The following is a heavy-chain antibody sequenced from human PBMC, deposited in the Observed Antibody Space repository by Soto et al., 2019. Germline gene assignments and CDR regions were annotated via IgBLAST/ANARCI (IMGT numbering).Heavy chain of an antibody. CDR2: IYYSGST. Sequence: KTSETLSLTCTVSGGSISSGGYYWSWIRQHPGKGLEWIGYIYYSGSTYYNPSLKSRVTISVDTSKNQFSLKLSSVTAADTAVYYCARGMEWELPPNGMDVWGQGTTVTVSS. D-gene: IGHD1-26*01. J-gene: IGHJ6*02. V-gene: IGHV4-31*03. CDR1: GGSISSGGYY. CDR3: ARGMEWELPPNGMDV.